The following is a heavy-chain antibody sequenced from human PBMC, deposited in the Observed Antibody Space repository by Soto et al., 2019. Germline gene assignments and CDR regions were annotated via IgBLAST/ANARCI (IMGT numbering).Heavy chain of an antibody. Sequence: SETLSLTCTVSGGSISSYYWSWIRQPPGKGLEWIGYIYYSGSTNYNPSLKSRVTISVDTSKNQFSLKLSSVTAADTAVYYCARTETYYYDSSGYYFGPVFDYWGQGTLVTVSS. CDR2: IYYSGST. J-gene: IGHJ4*02. CDR3: ARTETYYYDSSGYYFGPVFDY. CDR1: GGSISSYY. V-gene: IGHV4-59*08. D-gene: IGHD3-22*01.